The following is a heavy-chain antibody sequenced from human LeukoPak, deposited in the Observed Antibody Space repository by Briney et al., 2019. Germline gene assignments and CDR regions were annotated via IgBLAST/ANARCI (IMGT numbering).Heavy chain of an antibody. CDR3: ARDQYGYSHDNYDAFDI. Sequence: PGGSLRLSCAASEFTFSIYWMSWVRQAPGKGLEWVANIKEDEGEKNYLDSVKGRFTISRDNAKNSLYLQMSSLRAEDTAVYYCARDQYGYSHDNYDAFDIWGQGTTVTVSS. CDR2: IKEDEGEK. V-gene: IGHV3-7*01. CDR1: EFTFSIYW. D-gene: IGHD5-18*01. J-gene: IGHJ3*02.